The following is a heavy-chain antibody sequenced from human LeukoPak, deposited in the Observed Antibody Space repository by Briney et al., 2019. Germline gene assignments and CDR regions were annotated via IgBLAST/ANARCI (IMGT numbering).Heavy chain of an antibody. CDR1: GGSISSSSYY. V-gene: IGHV4-39*02. Sequence: SETLSLTCTVSGGSISSSSYYWGWIRQPPGKGLEWIGSIYYSGSTYYNPSLKSRVTISVDTSKNQFSLKLSSVTAADTAVYYCARDWGGQLWLNYWGQGTLVTVSS. CDR3: ARDWGGQLWLNY. J-gene: IGHJ4*02. CDR2: IYYSGST. D-gene: IGHD5-18*01.